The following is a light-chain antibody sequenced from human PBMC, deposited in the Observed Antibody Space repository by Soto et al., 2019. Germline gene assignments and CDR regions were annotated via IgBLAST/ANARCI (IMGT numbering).Light chain of an antibody. CDR3: QQYNNWPPYT. CDR2: GAS. J-gene: IGKJ2*01. V-gene: IGKV3-15*01. CDR1: QSISSN. Sequence: EIVMTQSPATLSVSPGERVTLSCRASQSISSNLAWYQQKPGQAPRLLIYGASTRATGIPARFTGSGSGTELTLTISSLQSEDFAMYYCQQYNNWPPYTFGQGTNLDIK.